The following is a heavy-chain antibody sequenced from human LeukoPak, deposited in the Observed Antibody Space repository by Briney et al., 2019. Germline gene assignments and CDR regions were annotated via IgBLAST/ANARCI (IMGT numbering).Heavy chain of an antibody. CDR3: TTYSGIVGATTLMDY. CDR2: IRSKANSYAT. J-gene: IGHJ4*02. V-gene: IGHV3-73*01. CDR1: GFTFSGSA. Sequence: PGGSLRLSCAASGFTFSGSAMHWVRQASGKGLEWVGRIRSKANSYATAYAASVKGRFTISRDDSKNTAYLQMNSLKTEDTAVYYCTTYSGIVGATTLMDYWGQGTLVTVSS. D-gene: IGHD1-26*01.